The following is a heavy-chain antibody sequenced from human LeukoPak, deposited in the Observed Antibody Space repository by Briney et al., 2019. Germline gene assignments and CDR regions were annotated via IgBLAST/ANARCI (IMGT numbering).Heavy chain of an antibody. D-gene: IGHD3-10*01. CDR1: GFTFSSYG. CDR2: IRSDGNYK. V-gene: IGHV3-30*02. J-gene: IGHJ4*02. CDR3: AKQFLWFGELSRFDY. Sequence: PGGSLRLSCAASGFTFSSYGMHWVRQAPGKGLEWVAFIRSDGNYKYYADSVKGRFTISRDNSKNTLYVQMNSLRAEDTAVYYCAKQFLWFGELSRFDYWGQGTLVTVSS.